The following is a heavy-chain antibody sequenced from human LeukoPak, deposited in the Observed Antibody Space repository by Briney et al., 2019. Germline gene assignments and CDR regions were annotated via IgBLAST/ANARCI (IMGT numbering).Heavy chain of an antibody. V-gene: IGHV4-39*01. CDR1: GGPIRGTSYY. J-gene: IGHJ4*02. Sequence: PSETLSLTCIVSGGPIRGTSYYWGWIRQSPGKGLEWIGSVSYSGSPYYNPSLKSRVAISIDTSKNLFSLELTSVTAADTAVYYCARPLTEYSNTFVYWGQGTMVTVSS. D-gene: IGHD4-11*01. CDR2: VSYSGSP. CDR3: ARPLTEYSNTFVY.